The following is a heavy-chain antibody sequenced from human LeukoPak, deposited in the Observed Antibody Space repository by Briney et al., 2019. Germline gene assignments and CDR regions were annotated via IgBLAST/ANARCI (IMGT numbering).Heavy chain of an antibody. CDR1: GFTFSSYW. CDR2: IKQDGSEK. V-gene: IGHV3-7*01. J-gene: IGHJ4*02. D-gene: IGHD3-3*01. Sequence: GGSLRLSCAASGFTFSSYWMSWVRQAPGKGLEWVANIKQDGSEKYYVDSVKGRFTISRDNAKNSLYLQMNSLRAEDTAVYYCARDPTHNFWSGYYNYWGQGTLVTVSS. CDR3: ARDPTHNFWSGYYNY.